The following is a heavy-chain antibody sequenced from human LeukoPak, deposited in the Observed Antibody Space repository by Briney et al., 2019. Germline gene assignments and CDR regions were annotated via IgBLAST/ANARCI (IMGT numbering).Heavy chain of an antibody. CDR1: GFTFTSSA. V-gene: IGHV1-58*01. CDR3: AAAYDILTGYHRYYFDY. Sequence: GASVKVSGKASGFTFTSSAVQWVRQARGQRLEWIGWIVVGSGNTNYAQKFQERVTITRDMSTSTAYMELSSLRSEDTAVYYCAAAYDILTGYHRYYFDYWGQGTLVTVSS. CDR2: IVVGSGNT. J-gene: IGHJ4*02. D-gene: IGHD3-9*01.